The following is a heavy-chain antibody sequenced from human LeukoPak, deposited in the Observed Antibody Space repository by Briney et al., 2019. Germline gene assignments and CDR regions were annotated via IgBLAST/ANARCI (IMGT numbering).Heavy chain of an antibody. CDR2: ISYDGSNK. Sequence: PGGSLRLSCAASGFTYSSYDMHWVRQAPGKGLDWVAVISYDGSNKYYVDSVKGRFTTSRDNSKNMLYLQTNSLRAEDTAVYYCAKNELLWFGEFDAIDIWGQGTMVTVSS. CDR3: AKNELLWFGEFDAIDI. J-gene: IGHJ3*02. CDR1: GFTYSSYD. V-gene: IGHV3-30*18. D-gene: IGHD3-10*01.